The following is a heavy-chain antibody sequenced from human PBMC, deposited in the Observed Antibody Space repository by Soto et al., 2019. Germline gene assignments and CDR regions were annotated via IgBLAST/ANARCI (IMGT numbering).Heavy chain of an antibody. CDR3: AKSFWPGSSSHPGPYFDS. Sequence: EVQVLESGGGLVQPGGSLRLSCAASGFTFSSHPMSWVRQAPGKGLEWVSVISGSGGSAYYADSVKGRFTISSDNSKNTVYLQMTSLRAEDTAVYYCAKSFWPGSSSHPGPYFDSWGQGTLVTVSS. D-gene: IGHD6-13*01. CDR1: GFTFSSHP. CDR2: ISGSGGSA. V-gene: IGHV3-23*01. J-gene: IGHJ4*02.